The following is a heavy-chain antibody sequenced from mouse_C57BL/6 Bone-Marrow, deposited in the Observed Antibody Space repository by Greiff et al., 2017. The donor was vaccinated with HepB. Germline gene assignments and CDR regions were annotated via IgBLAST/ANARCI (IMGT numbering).Heavy chain of an antibody. Sequence: VQGVESGPGLVAPSQSLSITCTVPGFSLTSDGVHWVRQPPGKGLEWLVVIWGDGSTPYNTALKSRLSISKDTSKSQVFLKMNSLQTDDTAMYYCARQDYGRSYGDMDDWGQGTSVTVSS. CDR2: IWGDGST. J-gene: IGHJ4*01. V-gene: IGHV2-6-1*01. D-gene: IGHD1-1*01. CDR1: GFSLTSDG. CDR3: ARQDYGRSYGDMDD.